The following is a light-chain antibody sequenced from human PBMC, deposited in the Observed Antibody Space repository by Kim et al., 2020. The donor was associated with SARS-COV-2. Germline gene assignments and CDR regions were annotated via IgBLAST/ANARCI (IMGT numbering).Light chain of an antibody. CDR1: SLRVYL. J-gene: IGLJ2*01. CDR2: GHN. CDR3: NSRLSDDLVA. V-gene: IGLV3-19*01. Sequence: SSELTQDPAVSVALGQTVTITCHGDSLRVYLAAWYQQRPGQAPILVISGHNNRPSGIPDRFSGSSSGNTASLTITGAKAEDEAVYYCNSRLSDDLVAFGG.